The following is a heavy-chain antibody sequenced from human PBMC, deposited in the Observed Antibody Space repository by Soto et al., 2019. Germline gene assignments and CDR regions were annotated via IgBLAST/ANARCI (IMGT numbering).Heavy chain of an antibody. CDR2: LTGSSSNT. J-gene: IGHJ4*02. D-gene: IGHD3-9*01. Sequence: GGSLRLSCAASGFSFRNYAMSWVRQAPGKGLEWISTLTGSSSNTYYADSVKGRFAISRDNSRNTLYLQMHSLTAEDTAVYYCANGRATYGLLTHDYWGQGTLVTVS. V-gene: IGHV3-23*01. CDR1: GFSFRNYA. CDR3: ANGRATYGLLTHDY.